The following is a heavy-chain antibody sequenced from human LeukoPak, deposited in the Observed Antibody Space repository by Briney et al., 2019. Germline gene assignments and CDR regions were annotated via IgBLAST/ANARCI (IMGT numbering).Heavy chain of an antibody. V-gene: IGHV4-59*01. CDR2: IYYSGST. D-gene: IGHD5-18*01. Sequence: SETLSLTCTVSGGSISSYYWSWIRQPPGKGLEWIGYIYYSGSTNYNPSLKGRGTIPVDTSKNQFSLKLSSVTAADTAVYYCARHGYSYGGDAFDIWGQGTMVTVSS. J-gene: IGHJ3*02. CDR1: GGSISSYY. CDR3: ARHGYSYGGDAFDI.